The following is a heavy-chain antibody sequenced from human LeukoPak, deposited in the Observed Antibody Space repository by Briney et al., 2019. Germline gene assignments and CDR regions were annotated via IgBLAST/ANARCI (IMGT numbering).Heavy chain of an antibody. D-gene: IGHD6-6*01. CDR1: GGSFSGYY. CDR2: INHSGST. V-gene: IGHV4-34*01. Sequence: SETLSLTCAVYGGSFSGYYWSWIRQPPGKGLEWIGEINHSGSTNYNPSLKSRVAISVDTSKNQFSLKLSSVTAADTAVYYCAKKQLVRTRGAFDIWGQGTMVTVSS. CDR3: AKKQLVRTRGAFDI. J-gene: IGHJ3*02.